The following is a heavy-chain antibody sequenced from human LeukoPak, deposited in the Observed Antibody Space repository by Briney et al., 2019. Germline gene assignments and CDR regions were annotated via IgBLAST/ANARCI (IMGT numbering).Heavy chain of an antibody. J-gene: IGHJ6*03. Sequence: SETLSLTCAVYGGSFSGYFWSWIRQPPGKGLEWIVEINHSGSTNYNPSLKSRVTISIVTSKNQFSLKLSSVTAADTAVYYCARLITLRSRIYYYYYMDVWGKGTTVTVSS. D-gene: IGHD1-14*01. CDR3: ARLITLRSRIYYYYYMDV. V-gene: IGHV4-34*01. CDR1: GGSFSGYF. CDR2: INHSGST.